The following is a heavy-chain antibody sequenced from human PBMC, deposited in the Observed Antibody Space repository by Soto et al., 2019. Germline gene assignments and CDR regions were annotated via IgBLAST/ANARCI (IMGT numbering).Heavy chain of an antibody. D-gene: IGHD2-2*02. CDR3: ARFVRSCSGTTCYTRADV. J-gene: IGHJ6*02. CDR2: IYSSGST. Sequence: SETLSLTCTVSGGSVSSDTHYWSWIWQPPGKRLEWIGFIYSSGSTNYNPSLKSRVTMSVDTSKNQFSLKLRSAIVADTAMYHCARFVRSCSGTTCYTRADVWGQGTTVTVSS. V-gene: IGHV4-61*01. CDR1: GGSVSSDTHY.